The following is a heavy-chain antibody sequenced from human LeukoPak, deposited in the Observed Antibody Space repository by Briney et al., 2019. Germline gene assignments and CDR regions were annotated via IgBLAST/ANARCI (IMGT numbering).Heavy chain of an antibody. CDR2: IIPIFGTA. Sequence: SVKVSCKASGCTFSSYAISWVRQAPGQGLEWMGGIIPIFGTANYAQKFQGRVTITADKSTSTAYMELSSLRSEDTAVYYCARDKVVAPTNWFDPWGQGTLVTVSP. D-gene: IGHD2-15*01. J-gene: IGHJ5*02. CDR1: GCTFSSYA. CDR3: ARDKVVAPTNWFDP. V-gene: IGHV1-69*06.